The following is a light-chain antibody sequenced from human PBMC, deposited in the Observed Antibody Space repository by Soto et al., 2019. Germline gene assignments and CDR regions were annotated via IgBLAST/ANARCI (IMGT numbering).Light chain of an antibody. CDR1: QSVSNY. CDR2: DAS. J-gene: IGKJ4*01. Sequence: EVVLPQSPATLSLSPGARATLSCRASQSVSNYLAWYQHKPGQSPRLLIFDASNRATGIPVRFTGSGSGTDFTLTISRLEPEEFAVYYCHQYSNLPVTVGGGTKVDIK. CDR3: HQYSNLPVT. V-gene: IGKV3-11*01.